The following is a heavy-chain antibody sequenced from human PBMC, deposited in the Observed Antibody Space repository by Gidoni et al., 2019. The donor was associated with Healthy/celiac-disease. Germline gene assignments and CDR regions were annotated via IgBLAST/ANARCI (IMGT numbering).Heavy chain of an antibody. CDR3: ARGEVSNSPPFLDY. V-gene: IGHV3-30-3*01. Sequence: QVQLVESGGGVVQPGRSLRLSCAAPGFTFSSYAMHWVRQAPGKGLEWVAVISYDGSNKYYADSVKGRFTISRDNSKNTLYLQMNSLRAEDTAVYYCARGEVSNSPPFLDYWGQGTLVTVSS. J-gene: IGHJ4*02. CDR1: GFTFSSYA. D-gene: IGHD4-4*01. CDR2: ISYDGSNK.